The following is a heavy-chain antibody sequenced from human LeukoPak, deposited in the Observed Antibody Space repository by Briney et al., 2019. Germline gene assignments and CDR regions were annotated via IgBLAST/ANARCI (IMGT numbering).Heavy chain of an antibody. Sequence: PSETLSLTCTVSGGSISSYYWSWIRQPPGKGLEWIGYIYYSGSTNYNPSLKSRVTIPVDTSKNQFSLKLSSVTAADTAVYYCARGRPFSPRYSTVGVEKWGQGTLVTVSS. CDR1: GGSISSYY. J-gene: IGHJ4*02. V-gene: IGHV4-59*12. CDR3: ARGRPFSPRYSTVGVEK. D-gene: IGHD4-17*01. CDR2: IYYSGST.